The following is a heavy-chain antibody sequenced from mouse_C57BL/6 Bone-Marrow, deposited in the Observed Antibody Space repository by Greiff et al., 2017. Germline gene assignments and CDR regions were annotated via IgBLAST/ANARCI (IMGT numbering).Heavy chain of an antibody. CDR2: ISNGGGST. Sequence: EVNVVESGGGLVQPGGSLKLSCAASGFTFSDYYMYWVRQTPEKRLEWVAYISNGGGSTYYPDTVKGRFTISRDNAKNTLYLQMSRLKSEDTAMYYCARHSKPSYWYFDVWGTGTTVTVSS. V-gene: IGHV5-12*01. J-gene: IGHJ1*03. D-gene: IGHD2-5*01. CDR3: ARHSKPSYWYFDV. CDR1: GFTFSDYY.